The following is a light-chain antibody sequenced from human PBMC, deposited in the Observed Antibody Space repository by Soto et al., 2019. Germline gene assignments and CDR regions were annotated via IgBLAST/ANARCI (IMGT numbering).Light chain of an antibody. CDR3: QHFNDYYVA. J-gene: IGKJ1*01. CDR1: QNIYIW. V-gene: IGKV1-5*03. Sequence: DIQMTQSPSTLSASVGDRVTITCRTSQNIYIWLAWYQQKPGKAPMVVINNASTLESGVPSMFSGSGLGTEFTLTIDSLQPDDFATYYCQHFNDYYVAFGQGTRVEVK. CDR2: NAS.